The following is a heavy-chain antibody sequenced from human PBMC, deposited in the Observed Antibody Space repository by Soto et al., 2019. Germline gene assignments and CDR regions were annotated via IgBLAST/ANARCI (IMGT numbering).Heavy chain of an antibody. D-gene: IGHD6-25*01. V-gene: IGHV1-3*01. CDR1: GYTFTGYP. Sequence: ASVKVSCKASGYTFTGYPIHWVRQAPGQGLEWMGWINAGNGDTKYSQKFQGRVTITRDTSASTAYMELSSLRSEETAVYYCARDWARAADVWGQGTTVTVSS. CDR2: INAGNGDT. CDR3: ARDWARAADV. J-gene: IGHJ6*02.